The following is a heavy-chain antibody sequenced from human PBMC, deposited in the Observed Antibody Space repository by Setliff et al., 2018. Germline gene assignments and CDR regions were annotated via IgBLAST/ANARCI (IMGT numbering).Heavy chain of an antibody. CDR2: ITHSANK. D-gene: IGHD5-12*01. V-gene: IGHV4-39*02. CDR1: GGSISDNNYY. J-gene: IGHJ4*02. CDR3: ARESRFGYSGYDCAFDY. Sequence: SETLSLTCTVSGGSISDNNYYWGWNRQSPGKELEWIGGITHSANKYYNPSVRTGVTISVDISKNQFFLKLDSVTAADTALYYCARESRFGYSGYDCAFDYWGQGMLVTVSS.